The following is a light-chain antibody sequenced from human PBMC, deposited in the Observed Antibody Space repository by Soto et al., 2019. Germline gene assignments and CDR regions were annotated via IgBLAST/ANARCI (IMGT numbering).Light chain of an antibody. CDR3: QQTFSTPIT. J-gene: IGKJ5*01. CDR2: VAS. V-gene: IGKV1-39*01. Sequence: DFQMTQSPSSLSASVGDRVTITCRASQSISNYLNWYQQKPGKAPKLLINVASSLQSGVPPRFSGSGSGTDFTLTISDLQPEDFETYYCQQTFSTPITLGQGTRLEIK. CDR1: QSISNY.